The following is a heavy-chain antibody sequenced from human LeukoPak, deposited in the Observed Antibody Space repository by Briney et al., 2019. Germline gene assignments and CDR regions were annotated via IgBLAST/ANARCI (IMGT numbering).Heavy chain of an antibody. J-gene: IGHJ5*02. CDR2: IKQDGSEK. CDR1: GFTFSNYW. D-gene: IGHD2-15*01. CDR3: ARAGFAAETDT. Sequence: PGGTLRLSCAASGFTFSNYWMSWVRQAPGKGLEWVANIKQDGSEKYYVDSVKGRFTISRDNAKNSLCLQMNSLRAEDTAVYYCARAGFAAETDTWGQGILVTVSS. V-gene: IGHV3-7*04.